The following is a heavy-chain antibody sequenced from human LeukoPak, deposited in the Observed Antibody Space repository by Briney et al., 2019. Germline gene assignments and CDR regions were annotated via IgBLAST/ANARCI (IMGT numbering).Heavy chain of an antibody. V-gene: IGHV4-59*01. D-gene: IGHD2-2*01. CDR1: DGSISTYY. CDR2: VDHSGST. Sequence: SETLSLTCTVSDGSISTYYWSWIRQPPGKGLEWIGYVDHSGSTNYNPSLKSRVTISVDTSKNQFSLKLKSVTAADTAVYFCARADSYYCSSTSCTGHYFDYWGQGTLVTVSS. CDR3: ARADSYYCSSTSCTGHYFDY. J-gene: IGHJ4*02.